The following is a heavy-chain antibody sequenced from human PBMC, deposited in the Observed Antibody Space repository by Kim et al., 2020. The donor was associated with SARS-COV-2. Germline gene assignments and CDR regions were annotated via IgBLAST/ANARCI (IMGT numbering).Heavy chain of an antibody. V-gene: IGHV3-73*01. Sequence: GGSLRLSCAASGFTFSDSAMHWVRQASGKGLEWVGRIRSKANGFATAYAASVKGRFTISRDDSKNTAYLQMNSLKTEDAAFYYCARVLGTTLAFWDAFD. CDR3: ARVLGTTLAFWDAFD. J-gene: IGHJ3*02. CDR1: GFTFSDSA. D-gene: IGHD3-3*02. CDR2: IRSKANGFAT.